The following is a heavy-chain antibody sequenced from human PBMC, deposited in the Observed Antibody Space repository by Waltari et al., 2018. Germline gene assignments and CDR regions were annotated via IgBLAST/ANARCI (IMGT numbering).Heavy chain of an antibody. CDR2: IYTSGST. Sequence: QVQLQESGPGLVKPSETLSLTCTVSGGSISSYYWSWIRQPAGKGLEWIGLIYTSGSTNYNPTLKRRGTMSVDTSKNQFSLKLSSVTAADAAVYYCARWDILTGYSDYWGQGTLVTVSS. D-gene: IGHD3-9*01. CDR1: GGSISSYY. J-gene: IGHJ4*02. V-gene: IGHV4-4*07. CDR3: ARWDILTGYSDY.